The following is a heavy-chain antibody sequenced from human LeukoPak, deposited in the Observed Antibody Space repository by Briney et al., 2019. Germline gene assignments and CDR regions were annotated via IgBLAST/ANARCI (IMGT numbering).Heavy chain of an antibody. J-gene: IGHJ4*02. CDR3: VRDSDYAFDH. Sequence: GGSLRLSCAASGFTFRSYNMNWVRQAPGKGLEWVSYISNAIWYADSVKGRLTISRDNAKNALYLQMNSLRPEDTAVYYRVRDSDYAFDHWGQGALVTVSS. V-gene: IGHV3-48*01. CDR1: GFTFRSYN. D-gene: IGHD3-16*01. CDR2: ISNAI.